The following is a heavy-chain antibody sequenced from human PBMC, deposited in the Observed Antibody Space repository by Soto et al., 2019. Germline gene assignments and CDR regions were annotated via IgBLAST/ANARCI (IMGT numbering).Heavy chain of an antibody. V-gene: IGHV4-34*01. Sequence: QVQLQQWGAGLLKPSETLSLTCAVYGGSFSGYYWSWIRQPPGKGLEWIGEINHSGSTNYNPSLKSRVTISVDTSKNQFSLKLSSVTAADTTVYYCAALPPMTQPHYTVTTIEDYWGQGTLVTVSS. CDR3: AALPPMTQPHYTVTTIEDY. J-gene: IGHJ4*02. D-gene: IGHD4-17*01. CDR1: GGSFSGYY. CDR2: INHSGST.